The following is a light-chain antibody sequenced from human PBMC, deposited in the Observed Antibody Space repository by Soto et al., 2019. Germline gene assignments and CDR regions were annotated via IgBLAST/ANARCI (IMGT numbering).Light chain of an antibody. V-gene: IGKV3D-15*01. CDR3: HQYNNWPPWT. CDR1: QSIRND. Sequence: DIVMTQSPATLSVSPGERATLSCRASQSIRNDLAWYQQKPGQAPRLLIYDASTRATGIPARFSGSGSGTEFTLTISSLQSDDLAIYYCHQYNNWPPWTFGQGTKVEI. CDR2: DAS. J-gene: IGKJ1*01.